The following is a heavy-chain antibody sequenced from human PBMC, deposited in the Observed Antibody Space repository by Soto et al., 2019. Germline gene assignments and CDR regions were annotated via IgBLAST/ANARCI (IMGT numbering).Heavy chain of an antibody. Sequence: ASVNVSCKASGYTFTSYAMHWVRQAPGQRLEWMGWINAGNGNTKYSQRFQGRVTITRDTSASTAYMELSSLRSEDTAVYYCAIGGYSGYEGYYYGMDVWGQGTTVTVSS. CDR1: GYTFTSYA. CDR3: AIGGYSGYEGYYYGMDV. J-gene: IGHJ6*02. D-gene: IGHD5-12*01. CDR2: INAGNGNT. V-gene: IGHV1-3*01.